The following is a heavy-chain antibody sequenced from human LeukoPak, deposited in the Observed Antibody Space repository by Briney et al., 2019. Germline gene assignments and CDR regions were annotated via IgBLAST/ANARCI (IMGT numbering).Heavy chain of an antibody. D-gene: IGHD2-15*01. V-gene: IGHV4-39*01. CDR2: IYYGGNT. Sequence: SETLSLTCTVSGGSISTTSYHWGWIRQPPGKGLEWIGTIYYGGNTYYNPSLKSRVTISVDTSKNQFSLKLSSVTATDTAVYYCARHVFVAGFYACWGIDYWGQGTLVTVSS. CDR3: ARHVFVAGFYACWGIDY. CDR1: GGSISTTSYH. J-gene: IGHJ4*02.